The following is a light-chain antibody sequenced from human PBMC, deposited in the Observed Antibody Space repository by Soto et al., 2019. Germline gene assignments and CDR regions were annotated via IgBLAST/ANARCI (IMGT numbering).Light chain of an antibody. CDR2: DAS. Sequence: EIVLTQSPATLSLSPGERATLSCRASQSVSSYLAWYKQKPGQAPRLLIYDASNRAAGIPDRFSGSGSGTDFTLTISSLEPEDSAVYYCQQRSNWPRTFGQGTKLEIK. V-gene: IGKV3-11*01. CDR1: QSVSSY. CDR3: QQRSNWPRT. J-gene: IGKJ2*01.